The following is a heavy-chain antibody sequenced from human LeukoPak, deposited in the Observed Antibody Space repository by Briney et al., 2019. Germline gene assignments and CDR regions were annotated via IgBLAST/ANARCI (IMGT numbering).Heavy chain of an antibody. Sequence: GASVKVSCKASGYTFTGYYMHWVRQAPGQGLEWMGWINPNSGGTNYAQKFQGRVTMTSDTSISTAYMELSRLRSDDTALYYCARAGLASSWYPYYYYMDVWGKGTTVTVSS. CDR1: GYTFTGYY. CDR3: ARAGLASSWYPYYYYMDV. CDR2: INPNSGGT. J-gene: IGHJ6*03. V-gene: IGHV1-2*02. D-gene: IGHD6-13*01.